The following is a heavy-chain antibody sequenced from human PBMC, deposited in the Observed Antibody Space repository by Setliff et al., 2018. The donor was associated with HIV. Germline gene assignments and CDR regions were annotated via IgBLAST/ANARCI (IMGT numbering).Heavy chain of an antibody. CDR3: ARSRAAGFDY. Sequence: PGGSLRLSCAASGFTFSSYAMHWVRQAPGKGLEWVAVISYDGINKYYADSVKGRFTIFRENAKNSLYLQMNSLRAEDTAVYYCARSRAAGFDYWGQGTLVTVSS. J-gene: IGHJ4*02. CDR1: GFTFSSYA. CDR2: ISYDGINK. D-gene: IGHD6-13*01. V-gene: IGHV3-30*04.